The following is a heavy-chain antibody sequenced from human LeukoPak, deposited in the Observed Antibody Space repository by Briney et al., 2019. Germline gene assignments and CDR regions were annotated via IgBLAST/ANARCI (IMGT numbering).Heavy chain of an antibody. V-gene: IGHV4-34*01. CDR3: ARGRLRRPIDY. CDR2: INHSGST. CDR1: GGSFSGYY. J-gene: IGHJ4*02. Sequence: PSETLSLTCAVYGGSFSGYYWSWIRQPPGKGLEWIGEINHSGSTNYNPSLKSRVTISVDTSKNQFSLKLSSVTAADTAVYYCARGRLRRPIDYWGQGTLVTVSS.